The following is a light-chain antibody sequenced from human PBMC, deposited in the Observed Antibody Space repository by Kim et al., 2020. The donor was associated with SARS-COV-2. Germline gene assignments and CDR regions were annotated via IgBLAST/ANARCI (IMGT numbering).Light chain of an antibody. CDR1: SLRNYA. Sequence: ALGQTVRITCLGDSLRNYAASWYQQKAGQAPVLVIYGKNNRPSGIPDRFSASISGNTVSLTITGAQAEDEADYYCNSRDSSGYHVIFGGGTQLTVL. CDR3: NSRDSSGYHVI. J-gene: IGLJ2*01. V-gene: IGLV3-19*01. CDR2: GKN.